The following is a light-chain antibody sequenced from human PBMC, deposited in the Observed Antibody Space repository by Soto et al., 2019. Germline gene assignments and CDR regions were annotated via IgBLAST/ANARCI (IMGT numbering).Light chain of an antibody. J-gene: IGLJ3*02. CDR3: SSFTSTNTVGV. CDR1: IRAIGTYKY. V-gene: IGLV2-14*01. CDR2: EVS. Sequence: QSALAQPASVSGSPGQSITISCTGTIRAIGTYKYVSWYQPHPGKAPKIIIYEVSNRPSGVSSRFSASKSGNTASLTISALQTEDEADYYCSSFTSTNTVGVFGGGTKVTVL.